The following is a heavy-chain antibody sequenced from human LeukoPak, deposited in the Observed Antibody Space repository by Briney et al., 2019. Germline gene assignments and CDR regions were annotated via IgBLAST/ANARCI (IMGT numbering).Heavy chain of an antibody. CDR1: GGSISSYY. V-gene: IGHV4-59*01. CDR2: IYYSGST. CDR3: ARVSLRGATTRYNWFDP. D-gene: IGHD1-26*01. Sequence: KPSETLSLTCTVSGGSISSYYWSWIRQPPGKGLEWIGYIYYSGSTNYNPSLKSRVTISVDTSKNQFSLKLSSVTAADTAVYYCARVSLRGATTRYNWFDPWGQGTLVTVSS. J-gene: IGHJ5*02.